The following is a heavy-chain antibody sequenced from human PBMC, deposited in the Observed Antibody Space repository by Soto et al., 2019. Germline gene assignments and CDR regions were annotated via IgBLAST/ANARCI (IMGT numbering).Heavy chain of an antibody. V-gene: IGHV3-23*01. CDR3: AKSTGVLATTGGALDI. D-gene: IGHD5-12*01. Sequence: EVQLLESGGGLVQPGGSLRLSCAASGFTFSRYAMSWVRQAPGKGLESVSTISGSGADSYGADSVKGRFIISRDNSKNTLSLQMNSLRAEDTAVYYCAKSTGVLATTGGALDIWGQGTVVTVSA. CDR1: GFTFSRYA. J-gene: IGHJ3*02. CDR2: ISGSGADS.